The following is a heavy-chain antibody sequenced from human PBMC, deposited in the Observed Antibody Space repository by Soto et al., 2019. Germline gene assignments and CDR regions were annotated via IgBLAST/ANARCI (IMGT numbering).Heavy chain of an antibody. V-gene: IGHV1-69*06. CDR3: ARDTNWNDDAPWFDP. Sequence: QVQLVQSGAEVKKPGSSVKVSCKASGGTFSNYAISWVRQAPGQGLEWMGGIIPLFGTTNYPQKFQGRVTITADKSTSTAYMELSSLRSEDTAVYYCARDTNWNDDAPWFDPWGQGTQVTVSS. CDR1: GGTFSNYA. D-gene: IGHD1-20*01. CDR2: IIPLFGTT. J-gene: IGHJ5*02.